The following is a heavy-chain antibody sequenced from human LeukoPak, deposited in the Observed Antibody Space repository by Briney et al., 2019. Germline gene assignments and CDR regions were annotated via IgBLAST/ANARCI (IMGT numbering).Heavy chain of an antibody. V-gene: IGHV3-23*01. CDR3: AKGLNYCSGGSCYRWFDP. CDR2: ISGSGGST. Sequence: GGSLRLSCAASGFTFSSYAMSWVRQAPGKGLEWVSAISGSGGSTYYADSVKGRFTISGDNSKNTLYLQMNSLRAEDTAVYYCAKGLNYCSGGSCYRWFDPWGQGTLVTVSS. D-gene: IGHD2-15*01. J-gene: IGHJ5*02. CDR1: GFTFSSYA.